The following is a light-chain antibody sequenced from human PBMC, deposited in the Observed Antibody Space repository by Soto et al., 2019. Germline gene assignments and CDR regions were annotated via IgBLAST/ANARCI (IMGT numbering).Light chain of an antibody. V-gene: IGKV3-15*01. CDR2: GAS. J-gene: IGKJ5*01. CDR1: QSVSSN. Sequence: EIVMTQSPATLSVSPGERATLSCRASQSVSSNLAWYQQKPGQAPRLLIYGASTRATGIPARFSGSGSGTEFTLTISSLQSEDSATYYCLQLNSYPITFGQGTRLEI. CDR3: LQLNSYPIT.